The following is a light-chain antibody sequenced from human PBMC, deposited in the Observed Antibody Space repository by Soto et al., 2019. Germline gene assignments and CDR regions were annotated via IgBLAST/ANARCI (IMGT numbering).Light chain of an antibody. CDR3: LRYGDSPPAYT. J-gene: IGKJ2*01. V-gene: IGKV3-20*01. Sequence: EIVLTQSPGTVSLSPGERATLSCRASQSVSSRNLAWYRQKPGQAPSLLIFGASNRATGIPDRFSGSGSGTDFTLTIRRLGPEDCAVYYCLRYGDSPPAYTFGQGTKLEIK. CDR2: GAS. CDR1: QSVSSRN.